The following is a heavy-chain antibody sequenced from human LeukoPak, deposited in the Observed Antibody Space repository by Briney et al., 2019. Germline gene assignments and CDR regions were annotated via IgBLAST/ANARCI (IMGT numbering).Heavy chain of an antibody. J-gene: IGHJ4*02. CDR1: GFTFDDYA. CDR2: ISWNSGSI. Sequence: GGSLRLSCAASGFTFDDYAMHWVRQAPGKGLEWVSGISWNSGSIGYADSVKGRFTISRDNSKNTLYLQMNSLRAEDTAVYYCAKARGYDYSLDYWGQGTLVTVSS. CDR3: AKARGYDYSLDY. V-gene: IGHV3-9*01. D-gene: IGHD5-12*01.